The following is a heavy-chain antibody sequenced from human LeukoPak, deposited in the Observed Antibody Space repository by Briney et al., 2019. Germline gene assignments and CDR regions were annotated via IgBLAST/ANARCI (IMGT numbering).Heavy chain of an antibody. J-gene: IGHJ4*02. CDR1: GFTFSSYS. D-gene: IGHD5-12*01. Sequence: GGSLRLSCAASGFTFSSYSMNWVRQAPGKGLEWVSSISSSSSYIYYADSVKGRFTISRDNAKNPLYLQMNSLRAEDTAVYYCARGIVATKVFDYWGQGTLVTVSS. V-gene: IGHV3-21*01. CDR3: ARGIVATKVFDY. CDR2: ISSSSSYI.